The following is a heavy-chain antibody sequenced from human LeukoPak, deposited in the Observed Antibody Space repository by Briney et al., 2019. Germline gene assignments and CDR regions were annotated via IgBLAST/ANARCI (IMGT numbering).Heavy chain of an antibody. V-gene: IGHV4-34*01. CDR3: ARGQVVVAARAYFDY. CDR2: VNHSGST. CDR1: GGSFSGYY. J-gene: IGHJ4*02. Sequence: SETLSLTCAVYGGSFSGYYWSWICQPPGKGLEWIGEVNHSGSTNYNPSLKSRVTISVDTSKNQFSLKLSSVTAADTAVYYCARGQVVVAARAYFDYWGQGTLVTVSS. D-gene: IGHD2-15*01.